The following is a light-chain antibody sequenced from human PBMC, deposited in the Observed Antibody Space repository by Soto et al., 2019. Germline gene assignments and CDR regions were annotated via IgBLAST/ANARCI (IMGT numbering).Light chain of an antibody. Sequence: IHMTRSPASLSASIGARLTLTRRASQRISSYLNWYQQKPGKAPKLLVYAASSLQSGVPSRFSGSGSGTDFTLPISSLQPEGFTTYDGQPSYRTPPITFCQGTRLEI. J-gene: IGKJ5*01. CDR3: QPSYRTPPIT. CDR2: AAS. V-gene: IGKV1-39*01. CDR1: QRISSY.